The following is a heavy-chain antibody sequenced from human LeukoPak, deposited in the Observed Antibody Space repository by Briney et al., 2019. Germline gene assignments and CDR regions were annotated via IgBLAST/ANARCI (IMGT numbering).Heavy chain of an antibody. CDR1: GYTFSSYT. V-gene: IGHV1-18*01. D-gene: IGHD2/OR15-2a*01. CDR3: ARTCYDTALPHNYFDY. CDR2: ISGYNGDT. Sequence: ASVKVSCKASGYTFSSYTISWVRQAPGQGVEWMGWISGYNGDTDYAQKLQGRVTMTTDTSTSTPSMDLRGLGSNDTAVYYFARTCYDTALPHNYFDYWGQGTLVTVSS. J-gene: IGHJ4*02.